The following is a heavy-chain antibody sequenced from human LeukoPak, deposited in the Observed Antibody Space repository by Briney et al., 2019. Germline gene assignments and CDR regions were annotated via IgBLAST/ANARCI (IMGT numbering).Heavy chain of an antibody. Sequence: GGSLRLSCAASGFTFDGYAMHWVRQAPGKGLEWVSGISWNSGSIGYADSVKGRFTISRDNAKNSLYLQMNSLRAEDTALYYCAKDIRVTIFGIDYWGQGTLVTVSS. D-gene: IGHD3-3*01. CDR1: GFTFDGYA. J-gene: IGHJ4*02. CDR2: ISWNSGSI. CDR3: AKDIRVTIFGIDY. V-gene: IGHV3-9*01.